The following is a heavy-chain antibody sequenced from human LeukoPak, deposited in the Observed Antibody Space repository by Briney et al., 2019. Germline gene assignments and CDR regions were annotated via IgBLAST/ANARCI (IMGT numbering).Heavy chain of an antibody. CDR3: ARQSNLYCTGGSCYPQFEFDY. V-gene: IGHV4-61*03. CDR2: VYYNGNT. D-gene: IGHD2-15*01. J-gene: IGHJ4*02. Sequence: PSETLSLTCTVSGGSVSSGSYYWSWIRQPPTKGLEWIGYVYYNGNTNYSPSLKSRVTISLDTSKNHFSLKLSSVTAADTAVYYCARQSNLYCTGGSCYPQFEFDYWGQGTLVTVSS. CDR1: GGSVSSGSYY.